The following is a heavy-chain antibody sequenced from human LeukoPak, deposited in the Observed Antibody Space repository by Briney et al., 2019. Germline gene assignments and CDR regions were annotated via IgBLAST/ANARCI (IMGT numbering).Heavy chain of an antibody. Sequence: PGGSLRLSCAASGFTFSSYAMHWVRQAPGKGLEWVANIKQDGSERYYVDSVKGRFTISRDNAKNSLYLQMNSLRAEDTAVYYCARGQHVFDYWGQGTLVTVSS. CDR2: IKQDGSER. CDR3: ARGQHVFDY. D-gene: IGHD6-6*01. J-gene: IGHJ4*02. V-gene: IGHV3-7*01. CDR1: GFTFSSYA.